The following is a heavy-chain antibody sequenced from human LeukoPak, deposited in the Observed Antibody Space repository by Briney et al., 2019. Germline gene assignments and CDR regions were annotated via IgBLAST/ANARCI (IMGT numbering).Heavy chain of an antibody. CDR1: GFTFSSYW. J-gene: IGHJ4*02. CDR2: INSDGSST. V-gene: IGHV3-74*01. CDR3: ARGDYYDSSGYYYFDY. Sequence: GGSLRLSCAASGFTFSSYWMRWVRQAPGKGLVWVSRINSDGSSTSYADSVKGRFTISRDNAKNTLYLQMNSLRAEDTAVYYCARGDYYDSSGYYYFDYWGQGTLVTVSS. D-gene: IGHD3-22*01.